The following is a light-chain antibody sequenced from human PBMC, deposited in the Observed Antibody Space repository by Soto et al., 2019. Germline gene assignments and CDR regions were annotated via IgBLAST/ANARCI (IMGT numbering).Light chain of an antibody. CDR1: QSVSSTS. CDR3: QQRSNWPPGVIT. CDR2: GAS. Sequence: EVVLTQSPGTLSLSPGERVTILRLASQSVSSTSLAWYQQKPGQTPRPLIYGASSRATGTPARFIGSGSGTDFTLTISSLEPEDFAVYYCQQRSNWPPGVITFGQGTRLEI. J-gene: IGKJ5*01. V-gene: IGKV3D-20*02.